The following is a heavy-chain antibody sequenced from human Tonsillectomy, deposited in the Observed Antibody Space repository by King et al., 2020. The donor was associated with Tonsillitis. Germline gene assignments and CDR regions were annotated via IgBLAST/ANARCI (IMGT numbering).Heavy chain of an antibody. V-gene: IGHV4-59*01. D-gene: IGHD7-27*01. J-gene: IGHJ2*01. CDR3: ARDPGDPYWYFDL. CDR1: GGSISSYY. CDR2: IYYSGSP. Sequence: VQLQESGPGLVKPSETLSLTCTVSGGSISSYYWSWIRQPPGKGLEWIGYIYYSGSPHYNPSLKRRVTISVDTPKNQFSLTLRSVTAADTAVYYCARDPGDPYWYFDLWGRGTLVTVSS.